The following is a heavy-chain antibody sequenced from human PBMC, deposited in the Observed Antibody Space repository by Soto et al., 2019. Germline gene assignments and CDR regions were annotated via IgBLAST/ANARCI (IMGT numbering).Heavy chain of an antibody. Sequence: SETLSLTCTVSGGSINSSSYYWGWIRQPPGKGLEWIGSIYYSGSTYYNPSLKSRVTISVDTSKNQFSLKLSSVTAADTAVYYCARHVAARPHYYYYYGMDVWGQGTTVTVSS. V-gene: IGHV4-39*01. CDR3: ARHVAARPHYYYYYGMDV. J-gene: IGHJ6*02. D-gene: IGHD6-6*01. CDR2: IYYSGST. CDR1: GGSINSSSYY.